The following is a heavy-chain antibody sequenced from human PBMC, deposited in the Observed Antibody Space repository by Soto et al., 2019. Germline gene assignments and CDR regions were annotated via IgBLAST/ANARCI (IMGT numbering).Heavy chain of an antibody. V-gene: IGHV2-5*01. CDR2: IYWNDDK. D-gene: IGHD3-10*01. Sequence: QITLKESGPTLVKPTQTLTLTCTFSGFSLSTSGVGVGWIRQPPGKALEWLALIYWNDDKRYSPSLKSRLTNTKDTSKYRVVLTLTNLDPVATATYYGAHAAITMVRGVVFHHCCQGTLVTVSS. CDR1: GFSLSTSGVG. CDR3: AHAAITMVRGVVFHH. J-gene: IGHJ4*02.